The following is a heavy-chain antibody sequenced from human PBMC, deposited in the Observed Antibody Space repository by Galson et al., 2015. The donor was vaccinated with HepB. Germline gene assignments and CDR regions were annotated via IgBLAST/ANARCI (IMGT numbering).Heavy chain of an antibody. Sequence: SVKVSCKASGYTFTSYAMNWVRQAPGQGLEWMGWINTNTGNPTYAQGFTGRFVFSLDTSVSTAYLQISGLKAEDTAVYYCASTVGRYGGNVLAHWGQGTLVTVSS. J-gene: IGHJ5*02. CDR2: INTNTGNP. V-gene: IGHV7-4-1*02. CDR3: ASTVGRYGGNVLAH. CDR1: GYTFTSYA. D-gene: IGHD4-23*01.